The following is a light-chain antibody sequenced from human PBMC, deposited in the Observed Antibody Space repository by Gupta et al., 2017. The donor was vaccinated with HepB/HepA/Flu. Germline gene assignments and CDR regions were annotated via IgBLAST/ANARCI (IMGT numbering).Light chain of an antibody. CDR3: QQTYDTPQT. CDR2: AAI. CDR1: QSIDTY. Sequence: DILMTQSPFSLSASGGDTITITCRASQSIDTYLNWYQQKPGKAPKLLIPAAIDLQSGVPSRFSGRGAGTDFTLTISGLQAEDVATYYCQQTYDTPQTFGQGTQVDIK. J-gene: IGKJ1*01. V-gene: IGKV1-39*01.